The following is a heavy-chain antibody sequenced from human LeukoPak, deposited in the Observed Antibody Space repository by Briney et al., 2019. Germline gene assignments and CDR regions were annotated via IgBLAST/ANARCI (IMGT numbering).Heavy chain of an antibody. J-gene: IGHJ4*02. V-gene: IGHV5-51*01. D-gene: IGHD6-6*01. Sequence: GESLKISCKGSGYSFTSYWIGWLRQLAGKGLEWMGIIYAGDSDSRYSSSVDGEVTISADKSISTAYPQWRSLNASGTAMYYCASQDRAARLVDYWGQGTLVTVSS. CDR1: GYSFTSYW. CDR3: ASQDRAARLVDY. CDR2: IYAGDSDS.